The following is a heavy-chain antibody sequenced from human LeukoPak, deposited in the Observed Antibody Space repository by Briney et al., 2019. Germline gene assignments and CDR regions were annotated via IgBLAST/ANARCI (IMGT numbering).Heavy chain of an antibody. V-gene: IGHV3-48*03. CDR1: GFTFSSYE. Sequence: GGSLRLSCAASGFTFSSYEMNWVRQAPGKGLEWVSYISSSGSTIYYADSVKGRFTISRDNAKNSLYLQMNSLRAEDTAVYYCARDAAAPNLLPGIAAAGTTGYWGQGTLVTVSS. CDR2: ISSSGSTI. J-gene: IGHJ4*02. D-gene: IGHD6-13*01. CDR3: ARDAAAPNLLPGIAAAGTTGY.